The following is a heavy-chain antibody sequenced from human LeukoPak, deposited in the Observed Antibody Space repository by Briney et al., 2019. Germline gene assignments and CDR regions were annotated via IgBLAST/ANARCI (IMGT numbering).Heavy chain of an antibody. CDR1: GYTFTSYD. CDR2: MNPNSGNT. J-gene: IGHJ4*02. Sequence: ASVKVSCKASGYTFTSYDINWVRQATGQGLEWMGWMNPNSGNTGYAQKFQGRVTMTRNTSISTAYMELSSLRSEDTAVYYCARVYRSYCSSTSCLSMGYWGQGTLVTVSS. CDR3: ARVYRSYCSSTSCLSMGY. D-gene: IGHD2-2*01. V-gene: IGHV1-8*01.